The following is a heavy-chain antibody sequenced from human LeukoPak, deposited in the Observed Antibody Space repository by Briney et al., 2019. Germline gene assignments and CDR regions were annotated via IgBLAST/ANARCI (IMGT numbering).Heavy chain of an antibody. J-gene: IGHJ6*02. Sequence: AAVNVSCKGCGYTFIRYYMHGVREAPGHRLEGIGIINPSGGRTSYAQKSQGRVTMPRDTSTSTVYMELSSLRSEDTAVYYCARGDYGGNSRGMDVRGQGTTVTVSS. CDR2: INPSGGRT. CDR3: ARGDYGGNSRGMDV. CDR1: GYTFIRYY. D-gene: IGHD4-23*01. V-gene: IGHV1-46*01.